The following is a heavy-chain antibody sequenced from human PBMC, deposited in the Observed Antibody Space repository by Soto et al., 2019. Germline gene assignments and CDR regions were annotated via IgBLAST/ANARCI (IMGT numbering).Heavy chain of an antibody. V-gene: IGHV4-59*08. CDR1: GGSISSYY. Sequence: QVQLQESGPGLVKPSETLSLTCTVSGGSISSYYWSWIRQPPGKGLEWIGYIYYSGSTNYNPSLTRXVXIXXDTSKIQFSLKMSSVAAADTALYYCASLGGWPVYYWGQGTRVTVSS. CDR3: ASLGGWPVYY. CDR2: IYYSGST. D-gene: IGHD6-19*01. J-gene: IGHJ4*02.